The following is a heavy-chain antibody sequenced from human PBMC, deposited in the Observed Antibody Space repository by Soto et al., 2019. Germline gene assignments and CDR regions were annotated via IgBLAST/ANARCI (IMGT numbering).Heavy chain of an antibody. CDR2: IVPMFGIP. Sequence: QVQLMQSGAEVKKPGSSVKVSCKASGGTFSSYAINWVRQAPGQGLEWMGRIVPMFGIPNFAPKFQGRVTMTADRSTTTAYMELSSLRSEDTAVYYCASGPYTSSSGGYYYYYMDVWGKGTTVTVSS. CDR1: GGTFSSYA. D-gene: IGHD6-6*01. CDR3: ASGPYTSSSGGYYYYYMDV. J-gene: IGHJ6*03. V-gene: IGHV1-69*02.